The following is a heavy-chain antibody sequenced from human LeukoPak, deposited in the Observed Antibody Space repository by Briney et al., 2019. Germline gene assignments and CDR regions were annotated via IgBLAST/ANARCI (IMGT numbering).Heavy chain of an antibody. CDR3: ARVMYNSGWYNWFDP. V-gene: IGHV4-34*01. CDR1: GDSFSIYY. J-gene: IGHJ5*02. Sequence: SETLSLTCAVYGDSFSIYYWTWIRQPPRKGLEWIGEIDHGGSANYNPSLKSRVTISLDTSKNQFSLKLSSVTAADTAVYYCARVMYNSGWYNWFDPWGLGTLVTVSS. D-gene: IGHD6-19*01. CDR2: IDHGGSA.